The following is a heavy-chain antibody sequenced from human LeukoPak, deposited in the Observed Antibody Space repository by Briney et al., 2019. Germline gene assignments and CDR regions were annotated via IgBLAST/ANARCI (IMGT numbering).Heavy chain of an antibody. CDR3: VRQRTPHGNFDY. J-gene: IGHJ4*02. V-gene: IGHV3-13*01. CDR1: GFTFSSYD. Sequence: GGSLRLSCTASGFTFSSYDMHWVRQATGKGLEWVSAIGTGGDTYYPASVKGRFTISRENAKNSLYLQMNSLRTEDTAVYYCVRQRTPHGNFDYWGQGTLVTVSS. CDR2: IGTGGDT. D-gene: IGHD1-14*01.